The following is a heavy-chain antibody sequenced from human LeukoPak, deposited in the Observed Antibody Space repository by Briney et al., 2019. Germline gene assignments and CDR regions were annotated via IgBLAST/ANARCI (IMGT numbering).Heavy chain of an antibody. V-gene: IGHV4-39*01. CDR2: VYYSGST. Sequence: PSETLSLTCIVSGGSISSIGYYWGWIRQPPGKGLEWIGSVYYSGSTFYNPSLKSRVTTSVDTSKSQFSLKLNSMTAADTAVYCCARGYCSGGSCYWGNYWGQGALVTVS. D-gene: IGHD2-15*01. CDR1: GGSISSIGYY. J-gene: IGHJ4*02. CDR3: ARGYCSGGSCYWGNY.